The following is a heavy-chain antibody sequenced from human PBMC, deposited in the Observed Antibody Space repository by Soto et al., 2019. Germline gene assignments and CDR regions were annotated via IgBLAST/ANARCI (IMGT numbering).Heavy chain of an antibody. CDR2: INPNSGGT. Sequence: GASVKVSCKASGYTFTGYYMHWVRQAPGQGLEWMGWINPNSGGTNYAQKFQGRVTLTRDTSTSTAYMELSRLRSDDTAVYYCARDEVAATRYYGMDVWGQGTTVTVSS. V-gene: IGHV1-2*02. D-gene: IGHD2-15*01. J-gene: IGHJ6*02. CDR1: GYTFTGYY. CDR3: ARDEVAATRYYGMDV.